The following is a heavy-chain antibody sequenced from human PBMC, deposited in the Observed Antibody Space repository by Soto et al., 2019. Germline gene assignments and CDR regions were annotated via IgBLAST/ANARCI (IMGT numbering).Heavy chain of an antibody. CDR3: ARVRFLEWLFNLYYFDY. Sequence: SETLSLTCAVYGGSFSGYYWSWIRQPPGKGLEWIGEINHSGSTNYNPSLKSRVTISLDTSKNQFSLKLSSVTAADTAVYYCARVRFLEWLFNLYYFDYWGQGTLVTVSS. V-gene: IGHV4-34*01. CDR1: GGSFSGYY. D-gene: IGHD3-3*01. CDR2: INHSGST. J-gene: IGHJ4*02.